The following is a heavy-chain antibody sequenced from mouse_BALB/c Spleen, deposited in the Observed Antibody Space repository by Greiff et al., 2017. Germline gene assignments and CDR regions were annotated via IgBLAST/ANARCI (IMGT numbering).Heavy chain of an antibody. CDR2: ISSGSSTI. D-gene: IGHD2-12*01. V-gene: IGHV5-17*02. CDR3: ARDDGDY. Sequence: EVKLMESGGGLVQPGGSRKLSCAASGFTFSSFGMHWVRQAPEKGLEWVAYISSGSSTIYYADKVKGRFTNSRDKPKKTMFRQRNSLRAEDKAMYDCARDDGDYWGQGTTLTVSS. J-gene: IGHJ2*01. CDR1: GFTFSSFG.